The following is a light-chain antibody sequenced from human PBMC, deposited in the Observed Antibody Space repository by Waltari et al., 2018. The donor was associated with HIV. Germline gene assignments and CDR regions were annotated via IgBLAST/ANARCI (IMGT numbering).Light chain of an antibody. CDR3: QQYYSIPNT. J-gene: IGKJ2*01. CDR1: QPISNS. Sequence: DVHMTQSPSSLSASVGDRVTITCRASQPISNSLAWYQQKTGKAPKPLVYGTSRLESGVPSRFSGSGSGTDYTLTSSSLQPEDFASYYCQQYYSIPNTFGQGTKLEIK. V-gene: IGKV1-NL1*01. CDR2: GTS.